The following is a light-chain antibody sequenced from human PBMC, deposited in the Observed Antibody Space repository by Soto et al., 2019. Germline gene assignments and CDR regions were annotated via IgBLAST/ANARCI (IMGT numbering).Light chain of an antibody. CDR3: SSYTSSSTLNV. Sequence: QSALTQPASVSRSPGQTINISCAGTSSDIGGYNYVSWYQQHPGKAPKVMIYEVSNRPSGVSDRFSGFKSGNTASLTISGLQAEDEADYYCSSYTSSSTLNVFGSGTKFTGL. CDR2: EVS. V-gene: IGLV2-14*01. CDR1: SSDIGGYNY. J-gene: IGLJ1*01.